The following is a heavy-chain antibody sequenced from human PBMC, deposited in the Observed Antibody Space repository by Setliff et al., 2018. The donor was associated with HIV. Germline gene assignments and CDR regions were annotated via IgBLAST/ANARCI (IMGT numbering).Heavy chain of an antibody. D-gene: IGHD1-1*01. J-gene: IGHJ4*02. V-gene: IGHV3-73*01. CDR1: GFTFSGSA. CDR2: IRSKGYGSAT. Sequence: GSLRLSCAASGFTFSGSAMHWVRQASGKGLEWVGRIRSKGYGSATAYAASVKGRFTISRDDSKNTAYLQMDSLKTEDTAVYYCTRHSTDPWSLLDYWGQGTLVTVS. CDR3: TRHSTDPWSLLDY.